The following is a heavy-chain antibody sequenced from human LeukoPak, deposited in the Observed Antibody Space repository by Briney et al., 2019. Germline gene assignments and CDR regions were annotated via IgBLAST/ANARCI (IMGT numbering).Heavy chain of an antibody. D-gene: IGHD2-2*01. V-gene: IGHV3-7*01. CDR2: IKQEGSEK. CDR1: GFTFSSYW. Sequence: GGSLRLSCAASGFTFSSYWMSWVRQAPGKGLEWVANIKQEGSEKYYVDSVKGRFTISRDNAKNSLYLQMNSLRAEDTAAYYCATAIVVVPAAIEDYWGQGTLVTVSS. J-gene: IGHJ4*02. CDR3: ATAIVVVPAAIEDY.